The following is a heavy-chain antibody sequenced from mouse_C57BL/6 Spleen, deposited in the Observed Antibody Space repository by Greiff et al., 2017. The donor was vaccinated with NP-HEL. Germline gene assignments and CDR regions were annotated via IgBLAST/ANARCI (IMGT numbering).Heavy chain of an antibody. V-gene: IGHV1-52*01. Sequence: QVQLQQPGAELVRPGSSVKLSCKASGYTFTSYWMHWVKQRPIQGLEWIGNIDPSDSETHYNQKFKDKATLTVDKSTSTAYMQLNSLTSEDSAVYYCSREGSYYLDYWGQGTTLTVSS. CDR3: SREGSYYLDY. CDR2: IDPSDSET. CDR1: GYTFTSYW. J-gene: IGHJ2*01. D-gene: IGHD3-3*01.